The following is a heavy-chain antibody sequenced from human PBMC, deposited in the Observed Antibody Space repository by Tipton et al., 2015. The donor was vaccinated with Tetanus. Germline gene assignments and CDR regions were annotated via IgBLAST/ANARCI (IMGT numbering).Heavy chain of an antibody. J-gene: IGHJ4*02. CDR2: INPSGGST. D-gene: IGHD5-24*01. V-gene: IGHV1-46*01. Sequence: QMQLVQSGAEVKKPGASVKVSCKASGYTFTSYYMHWVRQAPGQGLEWMGIINPSGGSTSYAQKFQGRVTMTRDTSTSTVYMELSSLRSEDTAVYYCARDGLSADGYNVFDYWGQGTLVTVSS. CDR3: ARDGLSADGYNVFDY. CDR1: GYTFTSYY.